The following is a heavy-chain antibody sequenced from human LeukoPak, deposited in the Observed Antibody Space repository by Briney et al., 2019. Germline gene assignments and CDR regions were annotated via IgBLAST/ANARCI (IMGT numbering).Heavy chain of an antibody. J-gene: IGHJ4*02. CDR2: IYHSGST. Sequence: SETLSLTCAVSGYSISSGYYWGWIRQPPGKGLEWIGSIYHSGSTYYNPSLKSRVTISVDTSKNQFSLKLSSVTAADTAVYYCAWAPGRYRTLFDYWGQGTLVTVSS. CDR1: GYSISSGYY. V-gene: IGHV4-38-2*01. D-gene: IGHD3-16*02. CDR3: AWAPGRYRTLFDY.